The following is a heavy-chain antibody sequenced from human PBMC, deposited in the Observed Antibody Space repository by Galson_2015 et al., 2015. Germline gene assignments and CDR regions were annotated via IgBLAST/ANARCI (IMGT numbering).Heavy chain of an antibody. J-gene: IGHJ4*02. D-gene: IGHD3-22*01. CDR2: FDPEDGET. CDR1: GYTLTELS. V-gene: IGHV1-24*01. CDR3: ATDLRSPHTYYYDSSGYYDQS. Sequence: SVKVSCKVSGYTLTELSMHWVRQAPGKGLEWMGGFDPEDGETIYAQKFQGRVTMTEDTSTDTAYMELSSLRSEDTAVYYCATDLRSPHTYYYDSSGYYDQSWGQGTLVTVSS.